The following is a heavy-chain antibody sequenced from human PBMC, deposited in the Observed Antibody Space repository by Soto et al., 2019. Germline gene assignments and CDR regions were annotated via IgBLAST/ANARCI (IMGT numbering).Heavy chain of an antibody. CDR2: VSGHSRSI. Sequence: DVQLLESGGGLVQPGGSLRLTCAASGFTLSNYAMSWVRQAPGKGLEWVSVVSGHSRSIYYADSVRGRFTISRDNSKNKPYLQKNSLRVEDTAVYHCATTNPSRAHTSGWNDWFDHWGQGTLVTVSS. CDR1: GFTLSNYA. CDR3: ATTNPSRAHTSGWNDWFDH. V-gene: IGHV3-23*01. D-gene: IGHD6-19*01. J-gene: IGHJ5*02.